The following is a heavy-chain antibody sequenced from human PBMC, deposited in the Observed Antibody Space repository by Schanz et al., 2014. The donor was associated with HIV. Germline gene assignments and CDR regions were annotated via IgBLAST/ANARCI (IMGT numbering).Heavy chain of an antibody. CDR3: AKPEYDSRGNSQSHFDY. CDR2: IYSGGST. CDR1: GFTFNNYA. J-gene: IGHJ4*02. D-gene: IGHD3-22*01. Sequence: EVQLLDSGGGLVQPGGSLRLSCVASGFTFNNYAMTWVRQAPGKGLEWVSVIYSGGSTYYADSVNGRFTISRDNSKNTLYLQMTTLRTEDTAVYYCAKPEYDSRGNSQSHFDYWGQGTLVTVSS. V-gene: IGHV3-23*03.